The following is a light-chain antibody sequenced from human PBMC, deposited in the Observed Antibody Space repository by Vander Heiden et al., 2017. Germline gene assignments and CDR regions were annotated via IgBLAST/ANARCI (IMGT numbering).Light chain of an antibody. Sequence: DIVMTQSPLSLHVTPGEPASISCRSSQSLLHSNGYNYLDWYLQKPGQSPQLLSYLGSNRASGVPDRFSGSGSGTDLTLKISRVEAEDVGVYYCRQALQTPRTFGQGTKLEIK. CDR2: LGS. CDR3: RQALQTPRT. V-gene: IGKV2-28*01. J-gene: IGKJ2*01. CDR1: QSLLHSNGYNY.